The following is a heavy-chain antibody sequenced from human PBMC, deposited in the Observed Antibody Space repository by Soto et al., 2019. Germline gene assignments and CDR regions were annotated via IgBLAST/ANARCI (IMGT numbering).Heavy chain of an antibody. CDR2: IRSKAYGGAT. J-gene: IGHJ4*02. V-gene: IGHV3-49*04. CDR1: GFTFGDYA. D-gene: IGHD1-26*01. CDR3: TRGLAGGQPYYYGY. Sequence: PGGSLRLSCTASGFTFGDYAMTWVRQAPGKGLEWVGFIRSKAYGGATEYAASVKGRFSISRDDSKSIVYLEMNSLNTEDTAVYFCTRGLAGGQPYYYGYCGQGTLVTVSS.